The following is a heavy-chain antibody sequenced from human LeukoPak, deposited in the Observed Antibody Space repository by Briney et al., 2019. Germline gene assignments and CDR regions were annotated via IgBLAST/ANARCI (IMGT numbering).Heavy chain of an antibody. CDR3: AHSSGYAYGLDY. Sequence: SGGSLRLSCAASGFTFSSYAMNWVRQAPGKGLERISSISPSGSYIYYADSVKGRFTISRDNAKNSLFLQMNSLRAEDTAVYYCAHSSGYAYGLDYWGQGTLVTVSS. J-gene: IGHJ4*02. CDR1: GFTFSSYA. CDR2: ISPSGSYI. V-gene: IGHV3-21*01. D-gene: IGHD5-18*01.